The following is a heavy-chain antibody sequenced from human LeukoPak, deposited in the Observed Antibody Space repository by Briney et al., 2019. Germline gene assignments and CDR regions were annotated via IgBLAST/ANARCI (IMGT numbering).Heavy chain of an antibody. CDR2: IKQDGSEK. Sequence: GGSLRLSCAASGFTFSSYWMSWVRQAPGKGLEWVANIKQDGSEKYYVDSVKGRFTISRDNAKNSLSLQMNSLRAEDTAVYYCASLTSMGGFYYYGMDVWGQGTTVTVSS. D-gene: IGHD3-16*01. CDR3: ASLTSMGGFYYYGMDV. V-gene: IGHV3-7*01. CDR1: GFTFSSYW. J-gene: IGHJ6*02.